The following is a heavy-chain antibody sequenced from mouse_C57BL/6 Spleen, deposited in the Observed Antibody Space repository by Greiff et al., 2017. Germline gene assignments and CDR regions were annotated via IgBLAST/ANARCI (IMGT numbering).Heavy chain of an antibody. J-gene: IGHJ3*01. CDR1: GYTFTSYW. Sequence: VQLQQPGAELVRPGSSVKLSCTASGYTFTSYWMDWVKQRPGQGLEWIGNIYPSDSETHYNQKFKDKATLTVDKSSSTAYMQLSSLTSEDSAVYYCAREGGRAYWGQGTLVTVSA. V-gene: IGHV1-61*01. CDR3: AREGGRAY. CDR2: IYPSDSET.